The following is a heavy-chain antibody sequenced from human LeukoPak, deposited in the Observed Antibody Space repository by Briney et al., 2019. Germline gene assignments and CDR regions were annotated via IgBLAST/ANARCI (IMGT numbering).Heavy chain of an antibody. V-gene: IGHV3-74*01. Sequence: GGSLRLSCAASGFTFSSYWMHWVRQAPGKGLVWVSRISSDGSDSIYADSVKGRFTISRDNAKNTLYLLMNSLRAEDTAVYYCARDFTSGRFDPWGQGTLVTVSP. D-gene: IGHD3-16*01. CDR3: ARDFTSGRFDP. CDR1: GFTFSSYW. CDR2: ISSDGSDS. J-gene: IGHJ5*02.